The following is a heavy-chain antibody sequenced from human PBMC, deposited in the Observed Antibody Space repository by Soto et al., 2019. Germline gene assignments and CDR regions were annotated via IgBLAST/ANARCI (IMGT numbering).Heavy chain of an antibody. CDR3: ARTRRRGYSYGYGMDV. CDR2: INHSGST. CDR1: GGSFSGYY. Sequence: SETLSLTCAVYGGSFSGYYWSWIRQPPGKGLEWIGEINHSGSTNYNPSLKSRVTISVDTSKNQFSLKLSSVTAADTAVYYCARTRRRGYSYGYGMDVSGQGTTVTVSS. J-gene: IGHJ6*02. D-gene: IGHD5-18*01. V-gene: IGHV4-34*01.